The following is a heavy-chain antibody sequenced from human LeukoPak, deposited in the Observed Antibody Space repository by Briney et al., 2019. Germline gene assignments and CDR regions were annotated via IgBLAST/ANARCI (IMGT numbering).Heavy chain of an antibody. CDR3: ATPRTVFYDSSGYGAFDI. CDR2: IYHSGST. D-gene: IGHD3-22*01. CDR1: GYSISSGYY. J-gene: IGHJ3*02. Sequence: TSETLSLTCTVSGYSISSGYYWVWIRQPPGKGLEWIGSIYHSGSTYYNPSLKSRVTISVDTSKNQFSLKLSSVTAADTAVYYCATPRTVFYDSSGYGAFDIWGQGTMVTVSS. V-gene: IGHV4-38-2*02.